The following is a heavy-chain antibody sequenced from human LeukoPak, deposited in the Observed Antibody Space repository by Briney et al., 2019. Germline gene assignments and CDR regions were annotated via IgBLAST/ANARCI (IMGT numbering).Heavy chain of an antibody. J-gene: IGHJ5*02. V-gene: IGHV4-39*07. CDR2: INHSGST. CDR3: ARAAAGRIWFDP. D-gene: IGHD6-13*01. Sequence: SETLSLTCTVSGGSISSSSYYWGWIRQPPGKGLEWIGEINHSGSTNYNPSLKSRVTISVDTSKNQFSLKLSSVTAADTAVYYCARAAAGRIWFDPWGQGTLVTVSS. CDR1: GGSISSSSYY.